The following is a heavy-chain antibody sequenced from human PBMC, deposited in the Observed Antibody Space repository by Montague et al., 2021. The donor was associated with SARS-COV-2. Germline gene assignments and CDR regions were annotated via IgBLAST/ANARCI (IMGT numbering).Heavy chain of an antibody. V-gene: IGHV4-4*07. J-gene: IGHJ6*02. CDR3: ARDLIVYDYVWGSYRAYGIDF. CDR2: IYTSGST. CDR1: GGSISSYY. Sequence: SETLSLTCTVSGGSISSYYWSWIRQPAGKGLEWIGRIYTSGSTNYNPSLKSRVTMSVDTSKNQFSLKLSSVTAADTAVYYCARDLIVYDYVWGSYRAYGIDFWGQGTPVTVSS. D-gene: IGHD3-16*02.